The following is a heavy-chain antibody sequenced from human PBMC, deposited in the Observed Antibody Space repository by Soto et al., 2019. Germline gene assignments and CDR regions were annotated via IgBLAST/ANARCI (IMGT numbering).Heavy chain of an antibody. CDR2: ISGSGGST. V-gene: IGHV3-23*01. CDR3: AKVGVVVPAARSYFDY. Sequence: GGSLRLSCAASGFTFSSYAMSWVRQAPGKGLEWVSAISGSGGSTYYADSVKGRFTISRDNSKNTLYLQMNSLRAEDTAVYYCAKVGVVVPAARSYFDYWGQGTLVTVSS. J-gene: IGHJ4*02. CDR1: GFTFSSYA. D-gene: IGHD2-2*01.